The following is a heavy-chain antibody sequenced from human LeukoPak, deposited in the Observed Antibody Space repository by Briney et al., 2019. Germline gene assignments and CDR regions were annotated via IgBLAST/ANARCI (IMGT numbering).Heavy chain of an antibody. Sequence: GGSLRLSCAASGFTFSDYYMSWIRQAPGKGLEGVSYISSSGSTIYYADSVKGRFTISRDNAKNSLYLQMNSLRAEDTAVYYCARDVFGGYSYGNGPIDYWGQGTLVTVSS. D-gene: IGHD5-18*01. CDR3: ARDVFGGYSYGNGPIDY. V-gene: IGHV3-11*01. J-gene: IGHJ4*02. CDR2: ISSSGSTI. CDR1: GFTFSDYY.